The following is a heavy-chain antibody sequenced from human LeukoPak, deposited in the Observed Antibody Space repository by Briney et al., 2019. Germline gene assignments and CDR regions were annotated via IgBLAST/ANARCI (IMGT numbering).Heavy chain of an antibody. Sequence: GESLKISCKGSGYDFNNYLFGWVHQMPGKGLEWMGMIYVGDSDTSYSPSFQGQVTISADKSVTTAYLQWSSLKASDSAMYYCARNPPYSTSSFDFDPWGQGTLVTVSS. D-gene: IGHD6-6*01. CDR1: GYDFNNYL. CDR2: IYVGDSDT. J-gene: IGHJ5*02. V-gene: IGHV5-51*07. CDR3: ARNPPYSTSSFDFDP.